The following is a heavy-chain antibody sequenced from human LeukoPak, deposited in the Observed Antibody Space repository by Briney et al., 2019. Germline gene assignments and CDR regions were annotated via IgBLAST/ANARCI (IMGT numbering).Heavy chain of an antibody. CDR3: ARVTAYYYDSSGYYADAFDI. Sequence: SETLSLTCAVYGGSFSGYYWSWIRQPPGKGLEWIGEINHSGSTNYNPSLKSRVTISVDTSKNQFSPKLSSVTAADTAVYYCARVTAYYYDSSGYYADAFDIWGQGTMVTVSS. CDR1: GGSFSGYY. V-gene: IGHV4-34*01. D-gene: IGHD3-22*01. J-gene: IGHJ3*02. CDR2: INHSGST.